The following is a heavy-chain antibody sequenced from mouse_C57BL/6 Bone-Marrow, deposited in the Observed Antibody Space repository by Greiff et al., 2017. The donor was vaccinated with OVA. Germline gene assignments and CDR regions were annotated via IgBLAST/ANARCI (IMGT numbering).Heavy chain of an antibody. D-gene: IGHD3-2*02. CDR2: IYPRSGNT. J-gene: IGHJ3*01. CDR1: GYTFTSYG. CDR3: ARCQLRGFAY. V-gene: IGHV1-81*01. Sequence: QVQLQQSGAELARPGASVKLSCKASGYTFTSYGISWVKQRTGQGLEWIGEIYPRSGNTYYNEKVKGKATLTADKSSSTAYMALRSLTSEDSAVYFCARCQLRGFAYWGQGTLVTVSA.